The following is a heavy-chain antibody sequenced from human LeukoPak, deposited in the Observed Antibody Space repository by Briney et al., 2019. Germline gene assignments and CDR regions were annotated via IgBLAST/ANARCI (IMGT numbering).Heavy chain of an antibody. V-gene: IGHV3-48*03. J-gene: IGHJ4*02. Sequence: PGGSLRLSCAASGLTFSSYEMNWVRHAPGKGLEWVSYISSSGSTIDYAASVKGRFTISRDNAKNSLYLQMNSLRAEDTAVYYCASVKPDGDYPYYFDYWGQGTLVTVSS. D-gene: IGHD4-17*01. CDR3: ASVKPDGDYPYYFDY. CDR2: ISSSGSTI. CDR1: GLTFSSYE.